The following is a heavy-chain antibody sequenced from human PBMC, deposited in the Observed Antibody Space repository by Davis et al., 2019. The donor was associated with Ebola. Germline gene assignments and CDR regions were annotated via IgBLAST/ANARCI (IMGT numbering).Heavy chain of an antibody. CDR1: GFTFSNYW. J-gene: IGHJ6*02. CDR2: IKQDESEK. Sequence: GESLKISCAASGFTFSNYWMGWVRQVPGKGLEWVANIKQDESEKYYRDSVKGRFTISRDNAKNSLYLQMNSLRAEDTGVYYCARLRVEGGLYGMDVWGQGTTVTVSS. CDR3: ARLRVEGGLYGMDV. D-gene: IGHD2-15*01. V-gene: IGHV3-7*03.